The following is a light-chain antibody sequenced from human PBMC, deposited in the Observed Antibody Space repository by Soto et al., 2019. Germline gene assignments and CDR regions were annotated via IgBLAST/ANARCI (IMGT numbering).Light chain of an antibody. Sequence: DIVMTQSPDSVSVSLGERATINCKSSQGVLSSSNNKNYLAWYQQKPGQPPKVVIYWASTRGSGVPDRFSGSGSGADFTLTISSLQAEDVAVYYCQHYYSSPLTFGGGTKVDIK. CDR2: WAS. V-gene: IGKV4-1*01. J-gene: IGKJ4*01. CDR1: QGVLSSSNNKNY. CDR3: QHYYSSPLT.